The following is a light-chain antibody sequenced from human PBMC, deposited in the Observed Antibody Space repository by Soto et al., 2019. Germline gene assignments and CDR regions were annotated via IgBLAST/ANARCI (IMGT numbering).Light chain of an antibody. CDR2: EVN. Sequence: QSALTQPASVSGSPGQSITISCSGTSSDVGGYNSVSWYQQHPGKAPKLMIYEVNTRPSGVSTRFSGSKSGNTASLTISGLQTEDEADYYCGSHATRSTVFGGGTKLTVL. J-gene: IGLJ3*02. CDR1: SSDVGGYNS. V-gene: IGLV2-14*01. CDR3: GSHATRSTV.